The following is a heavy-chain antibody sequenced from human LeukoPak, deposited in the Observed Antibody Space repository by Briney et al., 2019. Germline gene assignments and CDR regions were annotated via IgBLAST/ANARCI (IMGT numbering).Heavy chain of an antibody. CDR1: GGTFSSYA. V-gene: IGHV1-69*04. Sequence: GASVKVSCKASGGTFSSYAISWVRQAPGQGLEWMGRIIPILGIANYAQKFQGRVTITADKSTSTAYMELSSLRSEDTAVYYCARNNRGYSYPGYWGQGTLVTVSS. J-gene: IGHJ4*02. CDR2: IIPILGIA. CDR3: ARNNRGYSYPGY. D-gene: IGHD5-18*01.